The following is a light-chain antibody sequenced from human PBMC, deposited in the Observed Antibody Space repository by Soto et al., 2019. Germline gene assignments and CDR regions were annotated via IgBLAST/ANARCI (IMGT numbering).Light chain of an antibody. Sequence: DIVLTPSPGTLSLSPGERATLSCRAIQSVRSTSLAWYQQKPGQAPRLLIYGASSRATGIPDRFSGGGSGTDFTLTISRLEPEDFAVYYCQHYGSSPPITFGQGTRLEN. CDR3: QHYGSSPPIT. V-gene: IGKV3-20*01. J-gene: IGKJ5*01. CDR2: GAS. CDR1: QSVRSTS.